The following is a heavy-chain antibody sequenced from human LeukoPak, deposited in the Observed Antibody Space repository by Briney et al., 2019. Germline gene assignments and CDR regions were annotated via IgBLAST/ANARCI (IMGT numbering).Heavy chain of an antibody. CDR1: GYTFTGYY. CDR2: INPNSGGT. CDR3: ARPYSGYDLGAIDFDY. V-gene: IGHV1-2*02. Sequence: ASVEVSCKASGYTFTGYYMHWVRQAPGQGLECMGWINPNSGGTNYAQKFQGRVTMTRDTSISTAYMELSRLRSDDTAVYYCARPYSGYDLGAIDFDYWGPGTLVTVSS. D-gene: IGHD5-12*01. J-gene: IGHJ4*02.